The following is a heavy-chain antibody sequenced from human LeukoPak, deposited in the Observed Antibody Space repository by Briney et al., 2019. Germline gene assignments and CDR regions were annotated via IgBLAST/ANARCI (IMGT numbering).Heavy chain of an antibody. V-gene: IGHV4-59*08. Sequence: SETLSLTCTVSGGSISSYYWSWIRQPPGKGLEWVGYIYYSGSTNYNPSLKSRVTISVDTSKNQFSLKLSSVTAADTAVYYCARNYYYYYMDVWGKGTTVTVSS. CDR2: IYYSGST. CDR1: GGSISSYY. J-gene: IGHJ6*03. CDR3: ARNYYYYYMDV.